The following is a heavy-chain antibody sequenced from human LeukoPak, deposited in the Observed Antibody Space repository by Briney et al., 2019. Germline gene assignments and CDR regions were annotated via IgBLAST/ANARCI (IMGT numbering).Heavy chain of an antibody. CDR1: GFTFDDYA. CDR3: AKADYTTKGLDY. CDR2: ISWNSGSI. Sequence: GGSLRLSYAASGFTFDDYAMHWVRQAPGKGLEWVSGISWNSGSIGYADSVKGRFTISRDNAKNSLYLQMNSLRAEDTALYYCAKADYTTKGLDYWGQGTLVTVSS. V-gene: IGHV3-9*01. D-gene: IGHD4-11*01. J-gene: IGHJ4*02.